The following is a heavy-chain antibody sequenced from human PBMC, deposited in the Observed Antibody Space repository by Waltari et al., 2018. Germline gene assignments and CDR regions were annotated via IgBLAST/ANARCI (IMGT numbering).Heavy chain of an antibody. Sequence: QLQLQESGPGLVRPPETLSLTCAVSGDSLSDASYYWGWIRQAPQKGLEWIGTIYSRWSTYYNPSFKSRVTISADTSKNQFSLKMTSVTATDTAVYYCARLLDFSHVTSYWGRGTLVTVSS. CDR2: IYSRWST. J-gene: IGHJ4*02. V-gene: IGHV4-39*01. CDR1: GDSLSDASYY. CDR3: ARLLDFSHVTSY.